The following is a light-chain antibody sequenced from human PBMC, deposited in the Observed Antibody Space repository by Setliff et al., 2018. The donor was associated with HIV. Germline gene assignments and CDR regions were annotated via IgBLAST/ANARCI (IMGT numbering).Light chain of an antibody. V-gene: IGLV3-27*01. CDR2: KDS. Sequence: SYELTQPSSVSVSPGQTANITCSGDVLAGKFARWFQQKPGQAPVLVIYKDSGRRSGIPERFSGSSSGTTVTLTISGAQVEDDADYYCYSAADNNVVFGGGTKVTVL. J-gene: IGLJ3*02. CDR3: YSAADNNVV. CDR1: VLAGKF.